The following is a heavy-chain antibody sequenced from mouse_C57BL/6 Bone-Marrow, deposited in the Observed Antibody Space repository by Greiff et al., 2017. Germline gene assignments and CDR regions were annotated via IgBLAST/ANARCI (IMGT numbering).Heavy chain of an antibody. CDR1: GYTFTSYW. CDR2: INPSSGYT. D-gene: IGHD2-4*01. Sequence: VQVVESGAELAKPGASVKLSCKASGYTFTSYWMHWVKQRPGQGLEWIGYINPSSGYTKYNQKFKDKATLTADKSSSTAYMQLSSLTYEDSAVXYCARGGRITYYFDYWGQGTTLTVSA. J-gene: IGHJ2*01. V-gene: IGHV1-7*01. CDR3: ARGGRITYYFDY.